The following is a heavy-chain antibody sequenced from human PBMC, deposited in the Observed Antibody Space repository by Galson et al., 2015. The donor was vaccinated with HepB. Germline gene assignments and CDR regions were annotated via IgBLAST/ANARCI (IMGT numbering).Heavy chain of an antibody. CDR3: ARVPLYYDFWSGYSYYYYGMDV. V-gene: IGHV3-53*01. Sequence: SLRLSCAASGFTVSSNYMSWVRQAPGKGLEWVSVIYSGGSTYYADSVKGRFTISRDNSKNTLYLQMNSLRAEDTAVYYCARVPLYYDFWSGYSYYYYGMDVWGQGTTVTVSS. J-gene: IGHJ6*02. CDR1: GFTVSSNY. D-gene: IGHD3-3*01. CDR2: IYSGGST.